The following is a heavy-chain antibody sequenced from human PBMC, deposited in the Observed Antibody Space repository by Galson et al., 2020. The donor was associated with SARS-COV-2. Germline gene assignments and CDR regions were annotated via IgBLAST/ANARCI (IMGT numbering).Heavy chain of an antibody. J-gene: IGHJ6*02. D-gene: IGHD4-4*01. CDR1: GYTFTSYD. CDR3: ARGPTYNYYYYGMDV. V-gene: IGHV1-8*01. CDR2: MNPNSGNT. Sequence: ASVKVSCKASGYTFTSYDINWVRQATGQGLEWMGWMNPNSGNTGYAQKFQGRVTMTRNTSISTAYMELSSLRSEDTAVYYCARGPTYNYYYYGMDVWGQGTTVTVSS.